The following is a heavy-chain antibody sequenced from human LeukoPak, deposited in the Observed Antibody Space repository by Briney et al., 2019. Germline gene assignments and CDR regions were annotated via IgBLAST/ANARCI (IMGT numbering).Heavy chain of an antibody. V-gene: IGHV1-18*01. CDR2: ISAYNGNT. J-gene: IGHJ4*02. CDR3: ARDRSSRRHGSYFDDY. Sequence: ASVKVSCKASGYTFTSYGISWVRQAPGQGLEWMGWISAYNGNTNYAQKLQGRVTMTTDTSTSTAYMELRSLRSEDTAVYYCARDRSSRRHGSYFDDYWGQGTLVTVSS. CDR1: GYTFTSYG. D-gene: IGHD3-9*01.